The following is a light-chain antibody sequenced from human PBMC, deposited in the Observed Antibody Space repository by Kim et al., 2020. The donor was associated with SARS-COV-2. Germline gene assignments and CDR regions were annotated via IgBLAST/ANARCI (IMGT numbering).Light chain of an antibody. CDR3: NSRDSSGHLVV. V-gene: IGLV3-19*01. CDR1: SLRIYS. Sequence: SSELTQDPAVSVALGQTVRITCQGDSLRIYSASWYQQKPGQAPILVIYDDTNGALGIPDRVSGSRSGNTASLTITGAQAEDEADYYCNSRDSSGHLVVFGGGTQLTVL. CDR2: DDT. J-gene: IGLJ2*01.